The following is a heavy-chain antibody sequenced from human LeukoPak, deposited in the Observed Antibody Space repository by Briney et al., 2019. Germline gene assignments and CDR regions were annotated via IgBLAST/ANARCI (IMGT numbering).Heavy chain of an antibody. V-gene: IGHV3-23*01. Sequence: QSAGSLRLSCAASGFTFSSYAMSWVRQAPGKGLEWVSGTSGSGGDTYYADSVKGRFTISRDNSKNTLYLQMNSLRAEDTAVYYCAKDRSCTNNICHGDFDYWGQGTLLAVFS. D-gene: IGHD2-8*01. CDR2: TSGSGGDT. CDR3: AKDRSCTNNICHGDFDY. CDR1: GFTFSSYA. J-gene: IGHJ4*02.